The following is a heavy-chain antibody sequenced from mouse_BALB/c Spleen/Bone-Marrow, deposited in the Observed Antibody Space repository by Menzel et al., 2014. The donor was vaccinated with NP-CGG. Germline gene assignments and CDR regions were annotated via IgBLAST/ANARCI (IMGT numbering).Heavy chain of an antibody. V-gene: IGHV14-3*02. J-gene: IGHJ4*01. CDR1: GFNIKDTY. Sequence: EVQLQQSGAELVKPGASVKLSCTASGFNIKDTYMHWVKQRPEQGLEWIGRIDPANGNTKYDPKFQGKATITADTSSNTAYLQLSRLTTEETDVYYCARWEYYAMDYWGQGTSVTVAS. CDR3: ARWEYYAMDY. CDR2: IDPANGNT. D-gene: IGHD4-1*01.